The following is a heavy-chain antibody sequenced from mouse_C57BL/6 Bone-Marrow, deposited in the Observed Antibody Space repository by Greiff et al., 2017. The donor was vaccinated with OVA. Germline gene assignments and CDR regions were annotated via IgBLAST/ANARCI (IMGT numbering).Heavy chain of an antibody. D-gene: IGHD1-1*01. V-gene: IGHV1-18*01. J-gene: IGHJ2*01. CDR3: ARGKITTVVARSPYYFDY. Sequence: EVKLQESGPELVKPGASVKIPCKASGYTFTDYNMDWVKQSHGKSLEWIGDINPNNGGTIYNQKFKGKATLTVDKSSSTAYMELRSLTSEDTAVYYCARGKITTVVARSPYYFDYWGQGTTLTVSS. CDR2: INPNNGGT. CDR1: GYTFTDYN.